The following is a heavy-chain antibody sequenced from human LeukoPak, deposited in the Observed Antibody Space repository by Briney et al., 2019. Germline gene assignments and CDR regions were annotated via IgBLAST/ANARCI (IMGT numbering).Heavy chain of an antibody. V-gene: IGHV1-8*01. CDR3: ARRWYYGSGSYGYYYYYGMDV. D-gene: IGHD3-10*01. Sequence: ASVKVSCKASGYTFTSYDINWVRQATGQGLEWMGWMNPNSGNTGYAQKLQGRVTMTRNTSISTAYMELSSLRSEDTAVYYCARRWYYGSGSYGYYYYYGMDVWGQGTTVTVSS. J-gene: IGHJ6*02. CDR2: MNPNSGNT. CDR1: GYTFTSYD.